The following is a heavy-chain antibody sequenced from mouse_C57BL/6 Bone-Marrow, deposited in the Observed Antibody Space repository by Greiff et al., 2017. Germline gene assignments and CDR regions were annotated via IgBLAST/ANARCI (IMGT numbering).Heavy chain of an antibody. CDR3: TRVGIYYYGRAWFAY. Sequence: EVKVEVSGEGLVKPGGSLKLSCAASGFTFSSYAMSWVRQTPEKRLEWVAYISSGGDYIYYADTVKGRFTISRDNARNTLYLQMSSLKSEDTAMYYCTRVGIYYYGRAWFAYWGQGTLVTVSA. V-gene: IGHV5-9-1*02. D-gene: IGHD1-1*01. CDR1: GFTFSSYA. J-gene: IGHJ3*01. CDR2: ISSGGDYI.